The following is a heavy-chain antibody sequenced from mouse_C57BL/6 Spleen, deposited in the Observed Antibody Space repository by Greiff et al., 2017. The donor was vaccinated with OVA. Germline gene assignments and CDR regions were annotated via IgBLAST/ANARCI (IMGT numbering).Heavy chain of an antibody. CDR3: ARSLSYYGSSWDWYFDV. J-gene: IGHJ1*03. CDR2: IWTGGGT. V-gene: IGHV2-9-1*01. CDR1: GFSLTSYA. Sequence: VKLVESGPGLVAPSQSLSITCTVSGFSLTSYAISWVRQPPGKGLEWLGVIWTGGGTNYNSALKSRLSISKDNSKSQVFLKMNSLQTDDTARYYCARSLSYYGSSWDWYFDVWGTGTTVTVSS. D-gene: IGHD1-1*01.